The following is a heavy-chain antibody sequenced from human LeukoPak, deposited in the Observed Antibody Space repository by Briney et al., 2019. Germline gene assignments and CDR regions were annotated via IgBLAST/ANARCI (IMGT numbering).Heavy chain of an antibody. CDR2: ISYDGSNK. CDR1: GFTFSSYA. D-gene: IGHD3-10*01. Sequence: LPGGSLRLSCAASGFTFSSYAMHWVRQAPGKGLEWVAVISYDGSNKYYADSVKGRFTISRDNSKNTLYLQMNSLRAEDTAEYYCAREIGTGSYYNVYYYGMDVWGKGTTVTVSS. V-gene: IGHV3-30*04. J-gene: IGHJ6*04. CDR3: AREIGTGSYYNVYYYGMDV.